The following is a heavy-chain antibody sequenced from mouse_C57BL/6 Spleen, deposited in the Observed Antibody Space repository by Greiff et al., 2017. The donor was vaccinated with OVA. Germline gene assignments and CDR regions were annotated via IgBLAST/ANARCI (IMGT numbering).Heavy chain of an antibody. D-gene: IGHD5-1*01. CDR3: ARGVPRYGYFDV. V-gene: IGHV1-66*01. CDR1: GYSFTSYY. J-gene: IGHJ1*03. Sequence: QVQLKESGPELVKPGASVKISCKASGYSFTSYYIHWVKQRPGQGLEWIGWIYPGSGNTKYNEKFKGKATLTADTSSSTAYMQLSSLTSEDSAVYYCARGVPRYGYFDVWGTGTAVTVAS. CDR2: IYPGSGNT.